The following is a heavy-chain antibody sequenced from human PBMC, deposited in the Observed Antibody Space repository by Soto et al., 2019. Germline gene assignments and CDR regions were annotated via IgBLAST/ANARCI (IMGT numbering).Heavy chain of an antibody. J-gene: IGHJ6*02. CDR1: GYTFTSYA. V-gene: IGHV1-3*01. CDR3: ARSYDDDSSGYSNFYYYYGIAV. CDR2: NNAGNGNT. D-gene: IGHD3-22*01. Sequence: QVQLVQSGAEVKKPGASVKVSCKASGYTFTSYAMHWVRQAPGQRLEWMGWNNAGNGNTKYSQMFQGRVTITRDTFESPAHMKLSSRRAEDTAVYYSARSYDDDSSGYSNFYYYYGIAVWGQGTTVTVSS.